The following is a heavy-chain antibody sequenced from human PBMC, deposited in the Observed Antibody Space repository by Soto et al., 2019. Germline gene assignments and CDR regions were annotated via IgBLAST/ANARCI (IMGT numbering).Heavy chain of an antibody. D-gene: IGHD1-26*01. CDR2: ISYDGSNK. V-gene: IGHV3-30*18. CDR3: AKVVSGSYEKNDY. CDR1: GFTFSSYG. J-gene: IGHJ4*02. Sequence: PGGSLRLSCAASGFTFSSYGMHWVRQAPGKGLEWVAVISYDGSNKYYADSVKGRFTISRDNSKNTLYLQMNSLRAEDTAVYYCAKVVSGSYEKNDYWGQGTLVTVSS.